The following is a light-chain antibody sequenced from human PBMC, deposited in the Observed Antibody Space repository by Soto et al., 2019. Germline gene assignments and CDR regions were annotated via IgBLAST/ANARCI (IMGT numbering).Light chain of an antibody. J-gene: IGKJ1*01. Sequence: EIVLTQSPATLSLSPGEGATLSCRASQSISSSYLAWYQQKPGQAPRLLVYGASSRATGIPDRFSGSGSGTDFTLTISRLEPEDFALYYCQQYSSTFWTLGQGTKVDIK. CDR1: QSISSSY. V-gene: IGKV3-20*01. CDR2: GAS. CDR3: QQYSSTFWT.